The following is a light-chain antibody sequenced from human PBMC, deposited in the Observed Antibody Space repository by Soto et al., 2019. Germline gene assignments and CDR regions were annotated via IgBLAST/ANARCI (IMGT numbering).Light chain of an antibody. CDR3: QQTYTTPLT. V-gene: IGKV1-39*01. Sequence: DIQMTQSPSSLSASVGDRVTITCRASQSIRNYLNWYQQKPGKAPKLLIEFASTLQSGVPSRFSGSGSGTDFTLTITSLQPADFATYYCQQTYTTPLTFGGGTKVEIK. CDR1: QSIRNY. J-gene: IGKJ4*01. CDR2: FAS.